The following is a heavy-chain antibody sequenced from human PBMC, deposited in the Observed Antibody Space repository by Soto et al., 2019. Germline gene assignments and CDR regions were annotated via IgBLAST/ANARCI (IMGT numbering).Heavy chain of an antibody. CDR1: GGTFSSYA. V-gene: IGHV1-69*13. CDR2: IIPIFGTA. D-gene: IGHD5-18*01. Sequence: ASVKVSCKASGGTFSSYAISWVRQAPGQGLEWMGGIIPIFGTANYAQKFQGRVTITADESTSTAYMELSSLRSEDTAVYYCAREGVDTAMESDFDYWGQGTLVTVSS. J-gene: IGHJ4*02. CDR3: AREGVDTAMESDFDY.